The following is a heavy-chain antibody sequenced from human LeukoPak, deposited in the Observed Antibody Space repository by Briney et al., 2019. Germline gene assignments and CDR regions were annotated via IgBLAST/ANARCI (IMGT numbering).Heavy chain of an antibody. J-gene: IGHJ3*02. CDR1: GYTLTELS. D-gene: IGHD1-1*01. Sequence: GASVKVSCKVSGYTLTELSMHWVQQAPGKGLEWMGGFDPEDGETIYAQKFQGRVTMTEDTSTDTAYMELSSLRSEDTAVYYCATGQTGTTRPIHACDIWGQGTMVTVSS. CDR3: ATGQTGTTRPIHACDI. CDR2: FDPEDGET. V-gene: IGHV1-24*01.